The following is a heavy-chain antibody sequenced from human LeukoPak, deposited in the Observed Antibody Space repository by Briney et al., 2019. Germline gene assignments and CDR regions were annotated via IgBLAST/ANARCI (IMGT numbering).Heavy chain of an antibody. CDR1: GLTFSSYG. D-gene: IGHD1-7*01. J-gene: IGHJ4*02. Sequence: GGSLRLSCAASGLTFSSYGMHWVRQAPGKGLEWVAVIWYDGSNKYYADSVKGRFTISRDNSKNTLYLQMNSLRAEDTAVYYCARDFGWQTGTLDYWGQGTLVTVSS. CDR2: IWYDGSNK. V-gene: IGHV3-33*08. CDR3: ARDFGWQTGTLDY.